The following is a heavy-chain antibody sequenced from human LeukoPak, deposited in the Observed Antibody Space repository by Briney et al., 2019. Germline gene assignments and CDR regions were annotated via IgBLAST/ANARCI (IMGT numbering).Heavy chain of an antibody. CDR2: ISGGGGTT. J-gene: IGHJ4*02. D-gene: IGHD6-13*01. CDR1: GFTFSGYA. V-gene: IGHV3-23*01. Sequence: GGSLRLSCEASGFTFSGYAMSWVRQTPGEGLEWVSAISGGGGTTYYADSVKGRFTISRDNSKNTLYLQMNSLGAEDTAVYYCAKKIAAPGPYFDYWGQGALVTVSS. CDR3: AKKIAAPGPYFDY.